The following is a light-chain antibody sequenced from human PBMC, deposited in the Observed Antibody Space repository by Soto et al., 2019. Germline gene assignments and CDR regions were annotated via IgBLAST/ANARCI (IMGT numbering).Light chain of an antibody. CDR1: SSDVGGYNY. Sequence: QSALTQPRSVSGSPGQSVTISCTGTSSDVGGYNYVSWYQQHPGKAPKLMIYDVSKRPSGVPDRFSGSESGNTASLTIFGLQAEDEADYYCCSYAGSYTFYVFGTGTKVTVL. CDR3: CSYAGSYTFYV. V-gene: IGLV2-11*01. CDR2: DVS. J-gene: IGLJ1*01.